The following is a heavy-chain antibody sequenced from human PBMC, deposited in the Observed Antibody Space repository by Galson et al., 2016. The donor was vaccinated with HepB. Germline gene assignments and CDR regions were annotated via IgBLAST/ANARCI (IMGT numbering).Heavy chain of an antibody. CDR1: GFPFSTYA. J-gene: IGHJ4*02. CDR2: ISHDGSNT. D-gene: IGHD6-13*01. Sequence: SLRLSCAASGFPFSTYAMHWVRQAPGKGLEWVAVISHDGSNTDYAESVKGRFTISRDNSKNTLFLQMNTLRVEDTAVYYCAKALPYSSSWYARTWKDYYFDYWGQGTLVTVSS. V-gene: IGHV3-30*18. CDR3: AKALPYSSSWYARTWKDYYFDY.